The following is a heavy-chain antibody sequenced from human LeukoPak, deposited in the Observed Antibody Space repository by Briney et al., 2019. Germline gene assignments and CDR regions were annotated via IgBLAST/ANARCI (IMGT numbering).Heavy chain of an antibody. V-gene: IGHV3-23*01. CDR2: ISGSGATT. CDR1: GFTFSSYA. CDR3: AKDLGVGLRSGYDWNDY. D-gene: IGHD5-12*01. Sequence: PGGSLRLSCAASGFTFSSYAMSWVRQAPGKGLEWVSAISGSGATTYYADSVKGRFTISRDNSKNTLYLQMNSLRAEDTAVYYCAKDLGVGLRSGYDWNDYWSQGTLVTVSS. J-gene: IGHJ4*02.